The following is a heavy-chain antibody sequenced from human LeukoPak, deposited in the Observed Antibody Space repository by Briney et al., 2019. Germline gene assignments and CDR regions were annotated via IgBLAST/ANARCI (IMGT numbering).Heavy chain of an antibody. D-gene: IGHD2-2*01. CDR1: GGSISSHY. J-gene: IGHJ6*03. Sequence: KPSETLSLTCTVSGGSISSHYWSWIRQPPGKGLEWIGYIYYSGSSNYNPSLKSRVTISVDTSKNQFSLKLSSVTAADTAVYYCARDKYQLLLGYYYYYMDVWGKGTTVTVSS. V-gene: IGHV4-59*11. CDR3: ARDKYQLLLGYYYYYMDV. CDR2: IYYSGSS.